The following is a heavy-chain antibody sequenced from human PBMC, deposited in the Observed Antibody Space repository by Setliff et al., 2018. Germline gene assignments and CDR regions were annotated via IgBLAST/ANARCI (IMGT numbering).Heavy chain of an antibody. CDR2: LFDGGSA. CDR1: GYSISNGFY. D-gene: IGHD3-22*01. CDR3: ARDPHYDPTYSLPGHAFDF. J-gene: IGHJ3*01. V-gene: IGHV4-38-2*02. Sequence: PSETLSLTCAVSGYSISNGFYWGWIRQSPVKGLEWIGSLFDGGSAYYSPSLKSRASISLDASQNQFALKLTSATAADTAVYYWARDPHYDPTYSLPGHAFDFWGQGIMVTVSS.